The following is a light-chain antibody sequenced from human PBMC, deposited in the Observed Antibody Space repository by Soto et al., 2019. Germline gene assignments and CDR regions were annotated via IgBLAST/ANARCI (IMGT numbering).Light chain of an antibody. V-gene: IGLV1-51*01. CDR1: RSNIGGNS. CDR3: GSWDNSLSAYV. CDR2: DDN. J-gene: IGLJ1*01. Sequence: QSSLAQPRSVTAGPGHKGTMSGSESRSNIGGNSVSWYQQLPGTAPALLIDDDNKRPSGIPDRFSGSKPGTSATLGITGFQTGDEADYYRGSWDNSLSAYVFGTGTKVTVL.